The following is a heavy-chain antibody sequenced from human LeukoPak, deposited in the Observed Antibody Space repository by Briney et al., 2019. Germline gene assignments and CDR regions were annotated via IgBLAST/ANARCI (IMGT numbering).Heavy chain of an antibody. CDR1: GGSISGYY. D-gene: IGHD6-25*01. CDR3: ARESGSMRWFDP. J-gene: IGHJ5*02. CDR2: MSTSGNS. V-gene: IGHV4-4*07. Sequence: PSETLSLTCTVSGGSISGYYWSWIRQPAGKGLEWIGRMSTSGNSNYIPPLVSRVTMSVDTSKNQFSLNLSSVTAADTAVYYCARESGSMRWFDPWGQGTLVTVSS.